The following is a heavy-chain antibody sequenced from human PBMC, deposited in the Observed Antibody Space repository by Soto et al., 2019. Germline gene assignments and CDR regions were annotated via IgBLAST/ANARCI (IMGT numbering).Heavy chain of an antibody. Sequence: EVPLVESGGGLVQPGGSLRLSCAASGSTFSRYWMHWVRQAPGKGLVWVSRINSDGISTNYADSVKGRFTISRDNAKNTLYLQMNSLRAEDTAVYYCARGGCSSNSCFYYWGQGTLVTVSS. V-gene: IGHV3-74*01. J-gene: IGHJ4*02. D-gene: IGHD2-2*01. CDR1: GSTFSRYW. CDR2: INSDGIST. CDR3: ARGGCSSNSCFYY.